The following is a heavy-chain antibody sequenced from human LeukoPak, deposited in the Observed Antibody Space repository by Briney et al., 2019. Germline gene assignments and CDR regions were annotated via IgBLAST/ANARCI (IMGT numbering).Heavy chain of an antibody. J-gene: IGHJ4*02. V-gene: IGHV3-48*01. D-gene: IGHD6-13*01. CDR2: ISSSSSTI. Sequence: GGSLRLSCAASGFTFSSYSMNWVRQAPGKGLEWVSYISSSSSTIYYADSVKGRFTISRDNAKNSLYLQMNSLRAEDTAVYYCAKVSVSSWYGHYFDYWGQGTLVTVSS. CDR1: GFTFSSYS. CDR3: AKVSVSSWYGHYFDY.